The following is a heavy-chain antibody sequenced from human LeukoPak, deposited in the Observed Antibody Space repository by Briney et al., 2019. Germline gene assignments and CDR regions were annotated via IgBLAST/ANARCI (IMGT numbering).Heavy chain of an antibody. D-gene: IGHD3-22*01. Sequence: ASVKVSCQASGYTFTCYYMHWVRQAPGQGLEWMGRINPNSGGTNYAQKFQGRVTMTRDTSISTAYMELSRLRSDDTAVYYCASGYYDSSGYWSWGQGTLVTVSS. V-gene: IGHV1-2*06. CDR1: GYTFTCYY. J-gene: IGHJ4*02. CDR2: INPNSGGT. CDR3: ASGYYDSSGYWS.